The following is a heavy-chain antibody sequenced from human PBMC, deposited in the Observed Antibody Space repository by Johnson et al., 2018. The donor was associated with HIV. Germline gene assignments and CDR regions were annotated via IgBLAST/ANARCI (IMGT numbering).Heavy chain of an antibody. D-gene: IGHD7-27*01. CDR2: ISSRGSTI. Sequence: QVQLVESGGGLVKPGGSLRLSCAASGFTFSDYYMSWIRQAPGKGLEWVSYISSRGSTIYYADAVKGRFTISRDNSKNTLYLHMNSLRAEDTAVYYCAGLGWGHDAFDIWGQGTMVTVSS. CDR1: GFTFSDYY. J-gene: IGHJ3*02. V-gene: IGHV3-11*01. CDR3: AGLGWGHDAFDI.